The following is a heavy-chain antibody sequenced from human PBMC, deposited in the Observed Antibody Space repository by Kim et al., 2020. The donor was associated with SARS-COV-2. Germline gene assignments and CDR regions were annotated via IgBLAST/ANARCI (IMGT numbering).Heavy chain of an antibody. V-gene: IGHV1-24*01. J-gene: IGHJ3*02. CDR1: GYTLTELS. Sequence: ASVKVSCKVSGYTLTELSMHWVRQAPGKGLEWMGGFDPEDGETIYAQKFQGRVTMTEDTSTDTAYMELSSLRSEDTAVYYCATVGYVTVVTPWDHDAFDIWGQGTIVTVSS. CDR2: FDPEDGET. CDR3: ATVGYVTVVTPWDHDAFDI. D-gene: IGHD2-21*02.